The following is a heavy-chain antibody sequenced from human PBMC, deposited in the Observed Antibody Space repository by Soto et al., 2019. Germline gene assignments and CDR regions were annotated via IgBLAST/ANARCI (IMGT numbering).Heavy chain of an antibody. J-gene: IGHJ6*02. CDR3: ARIKWGLDYYSGMDV. CDR2: ISAYDGKT. V-gene: IGHV1-18*01. Sequence: VASVKVSCKTSGYTFNTYGINWVRQAPGQGLELMGWISAYDGKTTYAEKFQGRVTLTTDTSTSTAYMELRSLRSDDTAIYYCARIKWGLDYYSGMDVWGQGTAVTVSS. CDR1: GYTFNTYG. D-gene: IGHD1-26*01.